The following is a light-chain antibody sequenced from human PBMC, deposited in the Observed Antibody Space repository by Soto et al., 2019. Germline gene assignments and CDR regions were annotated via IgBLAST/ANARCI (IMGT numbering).Light chain of an antibody. Sequence: QSALIQPASVSGSPGQSITISCTGTSSDVGGSNYVSWYQHHPHRAPKLLIYEVSYRPSGVSNRFSGSKSGNMASLTISGLQAEDEADYYCCSYAGSSTPYVFGTGTKLTVL. V-gene: IGLV2-14*01. CDR1: SSDVGGSNY. CDR2: EVS. CDR3: CSYAGSSTPYV. J-gene: IGLJ1*01.